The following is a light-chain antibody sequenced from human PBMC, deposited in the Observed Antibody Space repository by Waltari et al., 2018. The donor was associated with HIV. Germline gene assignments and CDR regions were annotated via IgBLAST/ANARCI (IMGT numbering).Light chain of an antibody. CDR1: TSNIGRNY. J-gene: IGLJ3*02. CDR2: EDF. CDR3: GTWDSSLGAGV. Sequence: SVLTQPPSVSAAPGQTITISCSGSTSNIGRNYVAWYQQFPGRAPNFLIYEDFRRPSGIPDLFSGSKSGTSATLDITGLQTGDEADYYCGTWDSSLGAGVFGGGTKVTV. V-gene: IGLV1-51*02.